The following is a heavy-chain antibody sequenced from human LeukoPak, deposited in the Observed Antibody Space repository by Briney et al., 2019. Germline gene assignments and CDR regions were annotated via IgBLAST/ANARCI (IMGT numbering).Heavy chain of an antibody. CDR2: IYPGDSDT. CDR1: GYSFTSYW. V-gene: IGHV5-51*01. D-gene: IGHD3-3*01. Sequence: GESLKISCKGSGYSFTSYWIGWVRQMPGKGLGWMGIIYPGDSDTRYSPSFQGQVTISADRSISTAYLQWSSLKASDTAMYYCARVGRDFRSDSKRDESFDSWGQGTLVTVSS. J-gene: IGHJ4*02. CDR3: ARVGRDFRSDSKRDESFDS.